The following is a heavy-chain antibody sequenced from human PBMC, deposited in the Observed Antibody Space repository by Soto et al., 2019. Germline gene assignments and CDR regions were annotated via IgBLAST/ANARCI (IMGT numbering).Heavy chain of an antibody. D-gene: IGHD5-18*01. CDR3: ARGYSYGYDETDFDY. CDR1: GGSFSGYY. J-gene: IGHJ4*02. Sequence: SETLSLTCAVYGGSFSGYYWSWIRQPPGKGLEWIGEINHSGSTNYNPSLKSRVTISVDTSKNQFSLKLSSVTAADTAVYYCARGYSYGYDETDFDYWGQGTLVTVSS. V-gene: IGHV4-34*01. CDR2: INHSGST.